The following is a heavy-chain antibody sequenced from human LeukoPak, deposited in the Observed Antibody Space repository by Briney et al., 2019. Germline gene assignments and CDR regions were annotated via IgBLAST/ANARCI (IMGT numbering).Heavy chain of an antibody. Sequence: ASVKVSCKASGYTFTGYYMHWVRQAPGQGLEWMGWINPNSGGTNYAQKFQGRVTMTRNTSISTAYMELSSLRSEDTAVYYCARAVELDDAFDIWGQGTMVTVSS. V-gene: IGHV1-2*02. CDR1: GYTFTGYY. CDR3: ARAVELDDAFDI. D-gene: IGHD5-24*01. CDR2: INPNSGGT. J-gene: IGHJ3*02.